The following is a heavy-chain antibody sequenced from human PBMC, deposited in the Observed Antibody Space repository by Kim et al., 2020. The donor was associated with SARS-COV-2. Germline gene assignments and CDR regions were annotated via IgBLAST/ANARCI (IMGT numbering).Heavy chain of an antibody. CDR3: TREGYYSALDV. CDR1: GFTLSSYS. CDR2: ITSRSEYI. J-gene: IGHJ6*02. Sequence: GGSLRLSCAASGFTLSSYSMKWVRQAPGKGLEWVSFITSRSEYIHYADSVKGRFTISRDNAKNSVFLQMNSLRAEDTAVYYCTREGYYSALDVWDQGTTV. V-gene: IGHV3-21*01.